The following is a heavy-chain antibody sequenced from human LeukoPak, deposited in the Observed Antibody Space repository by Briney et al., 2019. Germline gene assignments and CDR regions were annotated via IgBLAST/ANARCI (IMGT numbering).Heavy chain of an antibody. CDR2: ISSSGSTI. Sequence: GGSLRLSYAASGFTFSDYYMSWICQAPGKGLEWVSYISSSGSTIYYADSVKGRFTISRDNAKNSLYLQMNSLRAEDTAVYYCARAPRYYDFWSGYLISWGQGTLVTVSS. V-gene: IGHV3-11*04. CDR1: GFTFSDYY. CDR3: ARAPRYYDFWSGYLIS. J-gene: IGHJ4*02. D-gene: IGHD3-3*01.